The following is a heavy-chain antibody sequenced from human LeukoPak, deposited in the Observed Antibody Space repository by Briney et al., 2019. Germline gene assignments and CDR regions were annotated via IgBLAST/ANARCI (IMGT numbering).Heavy chain of an antibody. J-gene: IGHJ4*02. CDR1: GYTFTGYY. D-gene: IGHD3-16*02. CDR2: INPNSGGT. V-gene: IGHV1-2*02. Sequence: ASVKVSCKASGYTFTGYYMHWVRQAPGQGLEWMGWINPNSGGTNYAQKFQGRVTMTRDTSISTAYMGLSRLRSDDTAVYYCARVGVWGSYRRGFDYWGQGTLVTVSS. CDR3: ARVGVWGSYRRGFDY.